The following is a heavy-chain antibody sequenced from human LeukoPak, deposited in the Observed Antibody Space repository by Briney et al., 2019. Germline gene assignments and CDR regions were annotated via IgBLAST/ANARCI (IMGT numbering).Heavy chain of an antibody. J-gene: IGHJ5*02. CDR1: GGTFSSYD. V-gene: IGHV1-69*04. CDR2: IIPILGIA. CDR3: ARGVGIQLWLYNP. D-gene: IGHD5-18*01. Sequence: SVTVSCKASGGTFSSYDISWVRQAPGQGLEWMGRIIPILGIANYAQKFQGRVTITADKSTSTAYMELSSLRSEDTAVYYCARGVGIQLWLYNPWGQGTLVTVSS.